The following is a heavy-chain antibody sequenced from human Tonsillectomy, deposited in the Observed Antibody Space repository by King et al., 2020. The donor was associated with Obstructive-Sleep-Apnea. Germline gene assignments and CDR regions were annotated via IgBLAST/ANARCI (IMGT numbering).Heavy chain of an antibody. CDR3: AKDFDYVWGSYRSSFDY. CDR1: GFTFSSYA. J-gene: IGHJ4*02. Sequence: VQLVESGGGLVQPGGSLRLSCAASGFTFSSYAMSWVRQAPGKGLEWVSGISGRGESTDSAESVKGRFTISRDNSKNTLYMQMNSLRAEDTAVYYCAKDFDYVWGSYRSSFDYWGQGTLVTVSS. D-gene: IGHD3-16*02. V-gene: IGHV3-23*04. CDR2: ISGRGEST.